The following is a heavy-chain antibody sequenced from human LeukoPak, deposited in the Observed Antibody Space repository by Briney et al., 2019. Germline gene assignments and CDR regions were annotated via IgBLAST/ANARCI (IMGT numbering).Heavy chain of an antibody. J-gene: IGHJ5*02. D-gene: IGHD2-2*02. Sequence: SETLSLTCAVYGGSFSGYYWSWIRQPPGKGLEWMGEINHSGSTNYNPSLKSRVTISVDTSKNQFSLKLSSVTAADTAVYYCARRGRGYCSSTSCYNAFDPWGQGTLVTVSS. CDR1: GGSFSGYY. V-gene: IGHV4-34*01. CDR3: ARRGRGYCSSTSCYNAFDP. CDR2: INHSGST.